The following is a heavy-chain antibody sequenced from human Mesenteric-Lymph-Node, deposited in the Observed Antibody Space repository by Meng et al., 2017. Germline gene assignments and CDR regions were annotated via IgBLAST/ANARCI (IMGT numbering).Heavy chain of an antibody. CDR2: ISSSNSYI. V-gene: IGHV3-21*01. D-gene: IGHD3-10*01. CDR3: ARDFFQRRYYVGWGPAY. CDR1: GFTFSSYS. J-gene: IGHJ4*02. Sequence: GGSLRLSCAASGFTFSSYSMNWVRQAPGKGLKWVSSISSSNSYIYYADSVKGRFTISRDNAKNSLYLQMNSLRAQDTAVYYCARDFFQRRYYVGWGPAYWGQGTLVTVSS.